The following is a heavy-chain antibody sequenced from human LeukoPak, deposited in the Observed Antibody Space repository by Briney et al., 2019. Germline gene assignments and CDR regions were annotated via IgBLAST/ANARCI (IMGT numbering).Heavy chain of an antibody. V-gene: IGHV4-39*01. Sequence: SETLSLTCTVSGGSISSYYWGWIRQPPGKGLEWIGSIYYSGSTYYNPSLKSRVTISVDTSKNQFSLKLSSVTAADTAVYYCARAQDIVVVPAAMGAFDIWGQGTMVTVSS. J-gene: IGHJ3*02. D-gene: IGHD2-2*01. CDR3: ARAQDIVVVPAAMGAFDI. CDR1: GGSISSYY. CDR2: IYYSGST.